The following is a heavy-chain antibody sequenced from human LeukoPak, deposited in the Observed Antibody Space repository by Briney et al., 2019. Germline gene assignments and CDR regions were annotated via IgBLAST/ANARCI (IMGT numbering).Heavy chain of an antibody. CDR1: GFTVSSNY. CDR2: IYKSGGT. Sequence: PGGSLRLSCAASGFTVSSNYMSWVRQAPGKGLEWVSIIYKSGGTYYADSVKGRLTISRDNSKNTLYLQMNSLRAEDTAVYYCARDTLFGMERPYYGMDVWGQGTTVTVSS. CDR3: ARDTLFGMERPYYGMDV. D-gene: IGHD3-3*01. V-gene: IGHV3-53*01. J-gene: IGHJ6*02.